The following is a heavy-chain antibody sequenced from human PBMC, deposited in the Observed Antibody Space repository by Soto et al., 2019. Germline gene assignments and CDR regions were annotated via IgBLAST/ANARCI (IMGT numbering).Heavy chain of an antibody. CDR2: IYYSGST. CDR1: GGSISSGDYY. V-gene: IGHV4-30-4*01. CDR3: ARAEGLYCYDSSGYYSYYFDY. Sequence: SETLSLTCTVSGGSISSGDYYWSWIRQPPGKGLEWIGYIYYSGSTYYNPSLKSRVTISVDTSKNQFSLKLSSVTAADAAVYYCARAEGLYCYDSSGYYSYYFDYWGQGTLVTVSS. J-gene: IGHJ4*02. D-gene: IGHD3-22*01.